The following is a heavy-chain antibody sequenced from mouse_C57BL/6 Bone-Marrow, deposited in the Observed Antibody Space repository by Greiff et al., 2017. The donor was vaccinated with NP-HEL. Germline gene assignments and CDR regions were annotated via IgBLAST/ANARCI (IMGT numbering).Heavy chain of an antibody. CDR3: ARGSYYGTPYGGAMDY. J-gene: IGHJ4*01. CDR1: GYTFTDYN. Sequence: EVKLQESGPELVKPGASVKMSCKASGYTFTDYNMHWVKQSHGKSLEWIGYINPNNGGTSYNQKFKGKATLTVNKSSSTAYMELRSLTSEDSAVYYCARGSYYGTPYGGAMDYWGQGTSVTVSS. CDR2: INPNNGGT. D-gene: IGHD1-1*01. V-gene: IGHV1-22*01.